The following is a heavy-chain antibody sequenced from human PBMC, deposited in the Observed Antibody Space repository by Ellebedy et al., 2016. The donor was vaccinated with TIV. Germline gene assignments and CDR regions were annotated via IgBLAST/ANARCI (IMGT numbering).Heavy chain of an antibody. J-gene: IGHJ3*01. CDR1: GFSFSSYW. V-gene: IGHV3-7*01. D-gene: IGHD4-17*01. CDR3: ATDGSYGDYLSPAHAFVF. CDR2: IRVGGNEK. Sequence: GESLKISCAASGFSFSSYWMSWVRQAPGKGLEWVANIRVGGNEKYYVDSVKGRFTISRDNAKNSLYLQMNSLRAEDTALYYCATDGSYGDYLSPAHAFVFWGQGTMVTVPS.